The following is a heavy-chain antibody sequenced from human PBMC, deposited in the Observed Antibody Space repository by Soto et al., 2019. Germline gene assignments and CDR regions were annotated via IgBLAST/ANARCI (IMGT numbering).Heavy chain of an antibody. V-gene: IGHV3-23*01. Sequence: GGSLRLSCAASGFTFSSYAMSWVRQAPGKGLEWVSAISGSGGSTYYADSVKGRFTISRDNSKNTLYLQMNSLRAEDTAVYYCAKDPVEMATIIWAYFDYWGQGTLVTVSS. CDR1: GFTFSSYA. D-gene: IGHD5-12*01. CDR3: AKDPVEMATIIWAYFDY. CDR2: ISGSGGST. J-gene: IGHJ4*02.